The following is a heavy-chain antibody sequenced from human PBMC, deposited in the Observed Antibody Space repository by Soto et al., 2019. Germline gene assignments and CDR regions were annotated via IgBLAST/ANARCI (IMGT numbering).Heavy chain of an antibody. CDR1: GFTLSSYA. J-gene: IGHJ5*02. V-gene: IGHV3-23*01. CDR3: AKQYNWTPDDP. Sequence: PGGSLRLSCVASGFTLSSYAMAWVRQAPGKGLEWVSSITGTGDTTYYADSAKGRFTVSRDNSKNTLFLQVSSLRAEDTARYYCAKQYNWTPDDPWGQGTLVTVSS. D-gene: IGHD1-20*01. CDR2: ITGTGDTT.